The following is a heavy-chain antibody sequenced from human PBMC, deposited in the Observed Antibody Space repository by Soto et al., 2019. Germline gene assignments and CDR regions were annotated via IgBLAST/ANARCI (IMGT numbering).Heavy chain of an antibody. CDR2: ITYDESEK. V-gene: IGHV3-30*18. D-gene: IGHD3-22*01. CDR3: VKESSTGYYRTADF. J-gene: IGHJ4*02. CDR1: GFTLSCCG. Sequence: QVQLVESGGGVVQPGRSLRLSCAVSGFTLSCCGMHWVRQAPGKGLEWVAVITYDESEKHYGDSGKGRFTISRDTSKNTVDLQMNSPRPEDTAVYYCVKESSTGYYRTADFWGQGTLVTVSS.